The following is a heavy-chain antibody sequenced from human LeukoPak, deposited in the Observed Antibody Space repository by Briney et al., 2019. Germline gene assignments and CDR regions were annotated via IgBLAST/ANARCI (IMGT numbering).Heavy chain of an antibody. V-gene: IGHV3-48*03. CDR2: ISSSGSTI. J-gene: IGHJ4*02. CDR1: GFTFSSYE. CDR3: ARAPPAAGKHFDY. D-gene: IGHD6-13*01. Sequence: PGGSLRLSCAASGFTFSSYEMNWVRQAPGKGLEWVSYISSSGSTIYYADSVKGRFTISRDNAKNSLYLQMNSLRAEDTAVYYCARAPPAAGKHFDYWGQGTLVTVSS.